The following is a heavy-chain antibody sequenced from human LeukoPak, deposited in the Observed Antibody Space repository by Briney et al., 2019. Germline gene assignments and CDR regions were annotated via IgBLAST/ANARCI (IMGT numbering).Heavy chain of an antibody. Sequence: GESLQISCKGSGYSFTSYWIGWVRQLPGKGLEWMGIIYPGDSDTRYSPSFQGQVTISADKSISTAYLQWSSLKAPDTAMYYCARYSGYDFNWFDPWGQGTLVTVSS. CDR1: GYSFTSYW. J-gene: IGHJ5*02. CDR3: ARYSGYDFNWFDP. CDR2: IYPGDSDT. D-gene: IGHD5-12*01. V-gene: IGHV5-51*01.